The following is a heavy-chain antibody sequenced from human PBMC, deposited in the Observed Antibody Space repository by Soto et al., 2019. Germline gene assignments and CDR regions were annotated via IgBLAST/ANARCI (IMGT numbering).Heavy chain of an antibody. CDR3: ARDPVENESSDYYPPGGWLDP. J-gene: IGHJ5*02. CDR1: GYTFTNYA. Sequence: QVQLVQSGAEVKKPGASVKVSCKASGYTFTNYALHWVRQAPGQRLEWMGWINGGNGDTEYSRKFQGRVTISRDTSASAAYMELSSLKSEDTAVYYCARDPVENESSDYYPPGGWLDPWGQGTLVTVSS. V-gene: IGHV1-3*01. CDR2: INGGNGDT. D-gene: IGHD3-22*01.